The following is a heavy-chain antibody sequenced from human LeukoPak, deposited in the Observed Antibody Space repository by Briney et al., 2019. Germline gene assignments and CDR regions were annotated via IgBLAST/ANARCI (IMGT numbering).Heavy chain of an antibody. CDR1: GGTFSSYA. J-gene: IGHJ3*02. CDR3: ARWAGEDAFDI. CDR2: ITPIFGTA. V-gene: IGHV1-69*05. Sequence: SVKVSCKASGGTFSSYAISWVRQAPGQGLEWMGRITPIFGTANYAQKFQGRVTITTDESTSTAYMELSSLRSEDTAVYYCARWAGEDAFDIWGQGTMVTVSS.